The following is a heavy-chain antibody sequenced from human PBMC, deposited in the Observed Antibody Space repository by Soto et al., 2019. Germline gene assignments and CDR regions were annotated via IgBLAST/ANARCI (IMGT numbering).Heavy chain of an antibody. Sequence: EVQLVESGGGLVKPGGSLRLSCAASGFSFSTSTMNWVRQAPGKGLEFVSSIGRTGIDRYYINSVKGRSTISRDNAQNSLYLQMNSQRAEDTSLYFCVCDDNRPYWGQGTLVTVSS. CDR3: VCDDNRPY. D-gene: IGHD1-1*01. CDR1: GFSFSTST. CDR2: IGRTGIDR. J-gene: IGHJ4*02. V-gene: IGHV3-21*01.